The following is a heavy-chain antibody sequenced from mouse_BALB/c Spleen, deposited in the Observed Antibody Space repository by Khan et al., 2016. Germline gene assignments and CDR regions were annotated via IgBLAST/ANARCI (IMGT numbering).Heavy chain of an antibody. Sequence: EVQLVESGGGLVQPKGSLKLSCAASGFTFNTYAMNWVRQAPGKGLEWVARIRSKSNNYATYYADSVKDRFTISRDDSQSILYLQMNNLKTEDTAMYYCVRHYYGSNWYFDVWGAGTTVTVSS. J-gene: IGHJ1*01. CDR2: IRSKSNNYAT. V-gene: IGHV10-1*02. D-gene: IGHD1-1*01. CDR1: GFTFNTYA. CDR3: VRHYYGSNWYFDV.